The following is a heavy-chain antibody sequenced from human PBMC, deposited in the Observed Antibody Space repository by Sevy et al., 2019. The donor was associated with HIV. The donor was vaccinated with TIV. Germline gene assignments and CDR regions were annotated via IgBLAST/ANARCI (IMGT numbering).Heavy chain of an antibody. CDR3: ARGGGIYYDSRGFDHQYYLDS. D-gene: IGHD3-22*01. J-gene: IGHJ4*02. CDR2: VYDSGNS. Sequence: SETLSLTCAVSGGSINSFFWSWIRQSPGQGLKWIGYVYDSGNSEYNPSLRSRVTISVDTSKKQLSLKLSSVTAADTAVYYCARGGGIYYDSRGFDHQYYLDSWGQGTLVTVSS. CDR1: GGSINSFF. V-gene: IGHV4-59*01.